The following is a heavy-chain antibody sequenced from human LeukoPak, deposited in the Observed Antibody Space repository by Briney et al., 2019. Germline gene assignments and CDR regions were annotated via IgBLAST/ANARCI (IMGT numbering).Heavy chain of an antibody. CDR1: GYSFTSYW. V-gene: IGHV5-51*01. D-gene: IGHD3-3*01. CDR2: IYPGDSDT. CDR3: ARHPPGGYDFWSGYYDY. J-gene: IGHJ4*02. Sequence: GESLQISCQGSGYSFTSYWIGWVRQMPGKGLEWMGIIYPGDSDTRYSPYFQGQVTISADKSISTAYLQWSSLKASDTAMYYCARHPPGGYDFWSGYYDYWGQGTLVTVSS.